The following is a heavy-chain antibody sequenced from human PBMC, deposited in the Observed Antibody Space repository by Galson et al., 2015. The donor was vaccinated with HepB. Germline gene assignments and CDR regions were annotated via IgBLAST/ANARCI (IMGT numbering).Heavy chain of an antibody. J-gene: IGHJ4*02. CDR3: ARGGTSGYGEEWYYFDY. CDR2: INHSGST. Sequence: SETLSLTCAVYGGSFSGYYWSWIRQPPGKGLEWIGEINHSGSTNYNPSLKSRVTISVDTSKNQFSLKLSSVTAADTAVYYCARGGTSGYGEEWYYFDYWGQGTLVTVSS. V-gene: IGHV4-34*01. CDR1: GGSFSGYY. D-gene: IGHD2-2*01.